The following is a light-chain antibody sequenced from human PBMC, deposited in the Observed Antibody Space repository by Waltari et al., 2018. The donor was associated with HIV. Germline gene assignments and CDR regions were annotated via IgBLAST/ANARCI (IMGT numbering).Light chain of an antibody. V-gene: IGLV2-11*01. CDR2: DVS. CDR3: CSYAGSYTLRV. CDR1: RPAVGPSHD. Sequence: QSALPPPRSVSGSPGPSAPISCPGTRPAVGPSHDVSRYHQHPGKAPKLMIYDVSKRPSGVPDRFSGSKSGNTASLTISGLQAEDEADYYCCSYAGSYTLRVFGGGTKLTVL. J-gene: IGLJ2*01.